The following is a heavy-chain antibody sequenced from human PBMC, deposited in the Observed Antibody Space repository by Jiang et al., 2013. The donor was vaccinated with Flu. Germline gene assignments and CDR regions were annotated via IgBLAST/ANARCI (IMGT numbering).Heavy chain of an antibody. D-gene: IGHD6-13*01. Sequence: VQLVESGGGLVHPGGSLRLSCAASGFTFSRYSMNWVRQAPGRGPEWISYISSTSSTIYYADSVKGRFTISRDNAKNSLFLQMNSLRDEDTAVYHCARDGTFNEYTSSWYLGWGQGTLVTVSS. CDR3: ARDGTFNEYTSSWYLG. J-gene: IGHJ4*02. CDR2: ISSTSSTI. V-gene: IGHV3-48*02. CDR1: GFTFSRYS.